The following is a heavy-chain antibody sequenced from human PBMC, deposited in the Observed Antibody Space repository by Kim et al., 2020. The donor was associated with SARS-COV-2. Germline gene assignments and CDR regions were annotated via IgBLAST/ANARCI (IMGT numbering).Heavy chain of an antibody. Sequence: SETLSLTCTVSGGSISSYYWSWIRQPPGKGLEWIGYIYYSGSTNYNPSLKSRVTISVDTSKNQFSLKLSSVTAADTAVYYCAGGEASAAGDYYYYYGMDVWGQWTTVTVSS. J-gene: IGHJ6*02. D-gene: IGHD6-13*01. V-gene: IGHV4-59*13. CDR2: IYYSGST. CDR3: AGGEASAAGDYYYYYGMDV. CDR1: GGSISSYY.